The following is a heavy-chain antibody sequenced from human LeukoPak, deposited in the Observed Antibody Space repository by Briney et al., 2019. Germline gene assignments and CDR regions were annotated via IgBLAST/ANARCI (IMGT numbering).Heavy chain of an antibody. CDR3: ARDLVGGTHDF. CDR2: TFHSGST. CDR1: GFAISSGYY. J-gene: IGHJ4*02. Sequence: SETLSLTCTVSGFAISSGYYWGWIRQPPGKGLEWIGSTFHSGSTYYNPSLKSRVTVSVDTSKNQFSLKLKSVTAADTAVYYCARDLVGGTHDFWGQGTLVTVSS. D-gene: IGHD1-26*01. V-gene: IGHV4-38-2*02.